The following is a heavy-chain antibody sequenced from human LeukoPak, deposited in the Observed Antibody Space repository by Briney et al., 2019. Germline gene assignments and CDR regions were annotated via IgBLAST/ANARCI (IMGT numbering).Heavy chain of an antibody. Sequence: GASVKVSCKASGYTFTSYAMHWVRQAPGQRLEWMGWINAGNGNTKYSQKFQGRVTITRDTSASTAYMELRSLRSDDTAVYYCARDSSGWYGADYFDYWGQGTLVTVSS. CDR1: GYTFTSYA. D-gene: IGHD6-19*01. CDR2: INAGNGNT. CDR3: ARDSSGWYGADYFDY. J-gene: IGHJ4*02. V-gene: IGHV1-3*01.